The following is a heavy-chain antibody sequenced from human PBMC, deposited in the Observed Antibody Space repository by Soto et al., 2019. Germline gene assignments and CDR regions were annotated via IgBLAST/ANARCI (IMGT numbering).Heavy chain of an antibody. V-gene: IGHV4-34*01. CDR3: ARGPEYDFWSGYLGTFDY. J-gene: IGHJ4*02. D-gene: IGHD3-3*01. Sequence: KASETLSLTCAVYGGSFSGYYWSWIRQPPGKGLEWIGEINHSGSTNYNPSLKSRVTISVDTSKNQFSLKLSSVTAADTAVYYCARGPEYDFWSGYLGTFDYWGQGTLVTVSS. CDR2: INHSGST. CDR1: GGSFSGYY.